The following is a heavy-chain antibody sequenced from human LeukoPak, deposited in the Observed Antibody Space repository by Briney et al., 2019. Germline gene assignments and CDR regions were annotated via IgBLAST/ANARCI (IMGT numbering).Heavy chain of an antibody. Sequence: GGSLRLSCAGSGFTFSSYWMHWVRQAPGKGLEWVSGITWNSGSVGYADSVKGRFTISRDNAKNSLYLQMNSLRAEDMALYYCAKASGLGELLDDYYYMDVWGKGTTVTVSS. CDR2: ITWNSGSV. V-gene: IGHV3-9*03. CDR3: AKASGLGELLDDYYYMDV. CDR1: GFTFSSYW. D-gene: IGHD3-10*01. J-gene: IGHJ6*03.